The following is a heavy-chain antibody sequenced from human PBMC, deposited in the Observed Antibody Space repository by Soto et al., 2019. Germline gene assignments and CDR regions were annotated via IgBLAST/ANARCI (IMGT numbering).Heavy chain of an antibody. V-gene: IGHV3-23*01. Sequence: GGSLRLSCAASGFTFSSYAMSWVRQAPGKGLEWVSAISGSGGSTYYADSVKGRFTISRDNSKNTLYLQMNSLRAEDTAVYYCARIPFDHVWGTDRYSPNFDYWGQGTQVTVSS. CDR1: GFTFSSYA. J-gene: IGHJ4*02. CDR2: ISGSGGST. D-gene: IGHD3-16*02. CDR3: ARIPFDHVWGTDRYSPNFDY.